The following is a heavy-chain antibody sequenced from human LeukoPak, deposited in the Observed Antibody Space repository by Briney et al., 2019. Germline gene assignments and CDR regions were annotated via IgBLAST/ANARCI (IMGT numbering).Heavy chain of an antibody. CDR2: INPNSAGT. J-gene: IGHJ4*02. D-gene: IGHD2-15*01. CDR3: ARADCSGGSCYGTIDDY. V-gene: IGHV1-2*02. Sequence: SVKVSCKASGYTFTGYYMHCVRQAPGQGLEWMGWINPNSAGTNYAQKFQGRVTMTRDTSISTAYMELSRLRSDDTAVYYCARADCSGGSCYGTIDDYWGQGTLVTVSS. CDR1: GYTFTGYY.